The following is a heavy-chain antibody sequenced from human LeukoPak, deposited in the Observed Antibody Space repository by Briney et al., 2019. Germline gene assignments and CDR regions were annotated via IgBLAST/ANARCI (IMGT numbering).Heavy chain of an antibody. J-gene: IGHJ5*02. CDR1: GFTFSSYS. CDR2: ISSSSSYI. Sequence: PGGSLRLSCAASGFTFSSYSTNWVRQAPGKGLEWVSSISSSSSYIYYADSVKGRFTISRDNAKNSLSLQMNSLRAEDTAVYYCARPLMYYYGSETYFWFDPWGQGTLVTVSS. CDR3: ARPLMYYYGSETYFWFDP. V-gene: IGHV3-21*01. D-gene: IGHD3-10*01.